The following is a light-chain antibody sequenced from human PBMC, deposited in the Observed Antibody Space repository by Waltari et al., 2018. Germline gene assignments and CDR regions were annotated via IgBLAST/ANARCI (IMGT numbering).Light chain of an antibody. CDR3: QKYESLPAT. CDR1: QSVSKY. V-gene: IGKV3-20*01. J-gene: IGKJ1*01. CDR2: HAS. Sequence: EIVLTQSPGTLSLSPGERATLSCRASQSVSKYLAWYQQKPGQAPRLLIYHASTRATGIPDRFSGSGSGTDFSLTISRLEPEDFAVYYCQKYESLPATFGQWTKVEIK.